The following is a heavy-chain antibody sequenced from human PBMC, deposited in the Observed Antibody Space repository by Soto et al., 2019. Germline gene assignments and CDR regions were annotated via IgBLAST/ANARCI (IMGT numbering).Heavy chain of an antibody. CDR1: GGSISSYY. V-gene: IGHV4-4*07. CDR3: ARDQWGDSSGWYRGFRYYGMDV. J-gene: IGHJ6*02. D-gene: IGHD6-19*01. CDR2: IYTSGST. Sequence: SETLSLTCTVSGGSISSYYWSWIRQPAGKGLEWIGRIYTSGSTNYNPSLKSRVTMSVDTSKNQFSLKLSSVTAADTAVDYCARDQWGDSSGWYRGFRYYGMDVWGQGTTVTVSS.